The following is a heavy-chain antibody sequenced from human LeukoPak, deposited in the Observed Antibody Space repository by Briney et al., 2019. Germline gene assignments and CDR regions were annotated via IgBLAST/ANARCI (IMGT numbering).Heavy chain of an antibody. D-gene: IGHD3-3*01. J-gene: IGHJ4*02. V-gene: IGHV1-2*02. CDR1: GYTFTGYY. Sequence: GASVKVFCKASGYTFTGYYMHWVRQAPGQGLEWMGWINPNSGGTNYAQKFQGRVTMTRDTSISTAYMELSRLRSDDTAVYYCARVYRKAGDFWSGYYLDYWGQGTLVTVSS. CDR2: INPNSGGT. CDR3: ARVYRKAGDFWSGYYLDY.